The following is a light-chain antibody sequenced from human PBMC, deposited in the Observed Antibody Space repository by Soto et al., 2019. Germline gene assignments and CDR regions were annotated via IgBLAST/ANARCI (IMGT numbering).Light chain of an antibody. V-gene: IGKV3-20*01. Sequence: EIVLTQSPGTLSLSPGERATLSCRASQSVSGSYLSWYQQKPGQAPRLLIYGASTRVTGIPDRFSGSGSGTDFTLTISKLEPEDFAVYYCQQSAGSPPWTYGQGTEVEVK. CDR2: GAS. CDR3: QQSAGSPPWT. J-gene: IGKJ1*01. CDR1: QSVSGSY.